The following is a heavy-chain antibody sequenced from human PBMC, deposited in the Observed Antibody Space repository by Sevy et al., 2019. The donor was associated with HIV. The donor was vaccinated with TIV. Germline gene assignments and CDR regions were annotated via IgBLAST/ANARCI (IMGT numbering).Heavy chain of an antibody. V-gene: IGHV4-39*01. D-gene: IGHD3-10*01. J-gene: IGHJ4*02. CDR1: GGSISSSNYY. CDR3: ARLYYSSGRCFDY. Sequence: SETLSLTCTVSGGSISSSNYYWGWIRQPPGKRLEWIASIYYSGTTYYNPSLKSRLTISVDTSKNPFSLNLSSVTAADTAVYYCARLYYSSGRCFDYWGQGTLVTVSS. CDR2: IYYSGTT.